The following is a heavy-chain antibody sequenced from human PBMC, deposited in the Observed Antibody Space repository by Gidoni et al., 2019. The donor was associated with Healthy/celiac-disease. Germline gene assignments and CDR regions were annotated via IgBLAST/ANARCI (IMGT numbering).Heavy chain of an antibody. Sequence: TNYNPSLKSRVTISVDTSKNQFSLKLSSVTAADTAVYYCARDRKGRVVLRFLEWLDYGMDVWGQGTTVTVSS. CDR3: ARDRKGRVVLRFLEWLDYGMDV. V-gene: IGHV4-59*01. CDR2: T. D-gene: IGHD3-3*01. J-gene: IGHJ6*02.